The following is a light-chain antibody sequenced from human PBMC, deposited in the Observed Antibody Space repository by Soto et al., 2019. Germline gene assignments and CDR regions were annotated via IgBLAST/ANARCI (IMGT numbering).Light chain of an antibody. V-gene: IGKV1-5*01. J-gene: IGKJ2*01. Sequence: DIQMTQSPSTLSASVGDRVTITCRASQNIGSSLAWYQHRPGKAPKLLIFDASTLQTGVPSRFSGSGLGTEFTLTITGLQPDSFATYYCQQHNDYSAVTFGQGTKLEIK. CDR1: QNIGSS. CDR3: QQHNDYSAVT. CDR2: DAS.